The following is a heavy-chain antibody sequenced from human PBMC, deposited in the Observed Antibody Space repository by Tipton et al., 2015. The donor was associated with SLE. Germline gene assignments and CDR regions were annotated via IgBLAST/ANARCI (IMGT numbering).Heavy chain of an antibody. V-gene: IGHV4-59*01. D-gene: IGHD3-3*01. CDR2: IYYSGST. Sequence: LRLSCTVSGGSISSYYWSWIRQPPGKGLEWIGYIYYSGSTNYNPSLKSRVTISVDTSKNQFSLKLNSVTAADTAVYYCARAGYYDYWSGDYKAYWYFDLWGRGTLVTVSS. J-gene: IGHJ2*01. CDR1: GGSISSYY. CDR3: ARAGYYDYWSGDYKAYWYFDL.